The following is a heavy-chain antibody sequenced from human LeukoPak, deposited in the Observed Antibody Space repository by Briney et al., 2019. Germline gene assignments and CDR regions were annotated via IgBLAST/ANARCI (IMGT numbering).Heavy chain of an antibody. D-gene: IGHD1-26*01. J-gene: IGHJ4*02. CDR1: GYTFTGYY. Sequence: ASVKVSCKASGYTFTGYYMHWVRQAPGQGLEWMGWINPNSGGTNYAQKFQGRVTMTRDTSISTAYMELSRLRSDDTAVYYCARLWELRKAFPFDYWGQGTLVTVSS. V-gene: IGHV1-2*02. CDR3: ARLWELRKAFPFDY. CDR2: INPNSGGT.